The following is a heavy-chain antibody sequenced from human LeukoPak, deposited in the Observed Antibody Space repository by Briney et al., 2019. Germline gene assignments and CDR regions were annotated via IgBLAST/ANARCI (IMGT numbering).Heavy chain of an antibody. D-gene: IGHD3-10*01. Sequence: GESLKISRKGSGYSFTSYWISWVRQMPGKGLEWMGRIDPSDSYTNYSPSFQGHVTISADESISTAYLQWSSLKASDTAMYYCARLPGEYYYGSGSSSDYWGQGTLVTVSS. CDR2: IDPSDSYT. V-gene: IGHV5-10-1*01. CDR3: ARLPGEYYYGSGSSSDY. J-gene: IGHJ4*02. CDR1: GYSFTSYW.